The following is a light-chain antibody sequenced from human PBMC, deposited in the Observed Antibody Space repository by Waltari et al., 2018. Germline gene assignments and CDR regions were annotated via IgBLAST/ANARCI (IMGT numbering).Light chain of an antibody. J-gene: IGKJ2*01. CDR3: QQRTSWPYT. CDR1: QSVSTF. V-gene: IGKV3-11*01. Sequence: IVLTQSPATLSLSSGERVTLSCRASQSVSTFLVWYQQRPGQAPRLLIYDAFNRATGIPPRFSGSGSGTDFTLTISSLEPEDFAVYYCQQRTSWPYTFGQGTKLEIK. CDR2: DAF.